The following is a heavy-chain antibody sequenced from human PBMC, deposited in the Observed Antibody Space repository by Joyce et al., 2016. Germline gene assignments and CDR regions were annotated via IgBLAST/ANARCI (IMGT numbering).Heavy chain of an antibody. Sequence: QIHVVQSGPELKKPGTSVKVSCKASGFTFTDSAVQWMREARGQRLEWIGWFVRGSGDTNYARKVEDRFTLTRDMAASTAYMELRNLTSEYTAVYYCVYGPFDYWGQGTLVTVSS. CDR1: GFTFTDSA. CDR3: VYGPFDY. CDR2: FVRGSGDT. J-gene: IGHJ4*02. D-gene: IGHD3/OR15-3a*01. V-gene: IGHV1-58*03.